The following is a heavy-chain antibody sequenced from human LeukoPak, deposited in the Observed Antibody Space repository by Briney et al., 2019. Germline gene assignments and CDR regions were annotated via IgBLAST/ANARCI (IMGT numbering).Heavy chain of an antibody. CDR1: GFTFSSYG. V-gene: IGHV3-30*02. J-gene: IGHJ4*02. Sequence: GGSLRLSCAASGFTFSSYGMHWVRQAPGKGLEWVAFIRYDGSNKYYAESVKGRLTISRDNSKNTLYLQMSSLRAEDTAVYYCAKDRGVATIGSYYFDYWGQGTLVTVSS. CDR3: AKDRGVATIGSYYFDY. CDR2: IRYDGSNK. D-gene: IGHD5-12*01.